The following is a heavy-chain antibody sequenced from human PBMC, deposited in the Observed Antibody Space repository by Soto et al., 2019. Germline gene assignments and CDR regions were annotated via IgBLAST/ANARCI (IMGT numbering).Heavy chain of an antibody. CDR1: GGSISSSSYY. J-gene: IGHJ5*02. V-gene: IGHV4-39*07. Sequence: PSETLSLTCTVSGGSISSSSYYWGWIRQPPGKGLEWIGSIYYSGSTYYNPSLKSRVTISVGTSKNQFSLKLSSVTAADTAVYYCASIEYYYGSGSLDNWFDPWGQGTLVTVSS. D-gene: IGHD3-10*01. CDR2: IYYSGST. CDR3: ASIEYYYGSGSLDNWFDP.